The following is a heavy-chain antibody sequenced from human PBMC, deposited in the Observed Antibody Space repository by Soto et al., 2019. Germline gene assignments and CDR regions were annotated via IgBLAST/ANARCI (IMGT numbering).Heavy chain of an antibody. Sequence: PSETLSLTCSVSGGSFSSYYWSWIRQPAGKGLEWIGRIYPGGGTNYNPSLKSRVTMSVDTSNNQFSLRVRSVTAADTAVYYCVRDCRMKRGAKCYYGMDVWGQGTTVTVSS. V-gene: IGHV4-4*07. CDR3: VRDCRMKRGAKCYYGMDV. D-gene: IGHD3-10*01. CDR2: IYPGGGT. CDR1: GGSFSSYY. J-gene: IGHJ6*02.